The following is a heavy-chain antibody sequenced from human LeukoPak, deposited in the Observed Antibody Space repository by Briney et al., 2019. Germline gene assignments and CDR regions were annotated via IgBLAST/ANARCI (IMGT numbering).Heavy chain of an antibody. CDR1: GGSFSCYY. CDR2: INHSGST. D-gene: IGHD5-12*01. Sequence: PSDTLSLICAVYGGSFSCYYWSWIRQPPGKGLEWIGEINHSGSTNYNPSLKSRVTISVDTSKKQFSLNLSSVAAADTAVYYCARGEYSGYRYWGQGTLVTVSS. V-gene: IGHV4-34*01. CDR3: ARGEYSGYRY. J-gene: IGHJ4*02.